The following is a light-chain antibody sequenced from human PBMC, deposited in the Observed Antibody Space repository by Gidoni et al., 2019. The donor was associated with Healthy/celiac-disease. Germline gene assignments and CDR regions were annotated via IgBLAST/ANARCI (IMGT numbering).Light chain of an antibody. CDR2: KAS. V-gene: IGKV1-5*03. CDR1: QSISSW. Sequence: DIQLPQSPSTLSASVGDRVTIPCRASQSISSWLAWYQQKTGKAPKLLIYKASSLESGVPSRFSGSGSGTEFTRTISSLQPDDFATYYCQQYNSPWTFXQXTKVEIK. CDR3: QQYNSPWT. J-gene: IGKJ1*01.